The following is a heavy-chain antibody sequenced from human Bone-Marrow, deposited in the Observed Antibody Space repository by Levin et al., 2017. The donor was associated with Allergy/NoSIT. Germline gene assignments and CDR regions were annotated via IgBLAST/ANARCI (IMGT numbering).Heavy chain of an antibody. D-gene: IGHD6-13*01. CDR3: ARDPGYSSSWRFDY. J-gene: IGHJ4*02. CDR2: ISSSSSTI. CDR1: GFTFNIYS. V-gene: IGHV3-48*04. Sequence: HAGGSLRLSCAASGFTFNIYSMNWVRQAPGKGLEWVSYISSSSSTIYYADSVRGRFTISRDNAKNSLYLQMNSLRGEDTAVYYCARDPGYSSSWRFDYWGQGALVTVSS.